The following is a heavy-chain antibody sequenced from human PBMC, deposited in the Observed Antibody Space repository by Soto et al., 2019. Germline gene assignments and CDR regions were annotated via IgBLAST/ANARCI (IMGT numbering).Heavy chain of an antibody. CDR3: ARARGLLYYY. CDR2: IDPTGGD. V-gene: IGHV4-30-4*01. Sequence: PSETLSLTCIVSGYSVSSGDFYWSWIRQHPGKGLEWLGFIDPTGGDHYNPSLKSRLNILIDTSNNQFSLKLSSVTAADTAVYYCARARGLLYYYWGQGTLVTVSS. D-gene: IGHD3-10*01. CDR1: GYSVSSGDFY. J-gene: IGHJ4*02.